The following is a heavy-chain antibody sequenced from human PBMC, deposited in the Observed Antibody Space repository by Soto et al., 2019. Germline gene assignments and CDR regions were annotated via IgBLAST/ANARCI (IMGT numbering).Heavy chain of an antibody. J-gene: IGHJ4*02. CDR3: ARLKPNIVVVPAAIDY. D-gene: IGHD2-2*01. CDR2: IYYSGST. Sequence: PSETLSLTCTVSGGSISSYYWSWIRQPPGKGLEWIGYIYYSGSTNYNPSLKSRVTISVDTSKNQFSLKLSSVTAADTAVYYCARLKPNIVVVPAAIDYWGQGTLVTVSS. CDR1: GGSISSYY. V-gene: IGHV4-59*08.